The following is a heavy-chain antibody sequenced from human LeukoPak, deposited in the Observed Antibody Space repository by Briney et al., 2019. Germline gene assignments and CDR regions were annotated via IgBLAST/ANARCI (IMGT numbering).Heavy chain of an antibody. CDR2: INPSDGYT. CDR3: ARGGGGLDY. V-gene: IGHV1-46*01. D-gene: IGHD3-10*01. CDR1: GYTFTSYY. J-gene: IGHJ4*02. Sequence: GASVKVSCKASGYTFTSYYVHWVRQAPGQGLNWMGIINPSDGYTRYAQKFQGRVTMTRDTSTSTVYLELSSLISEDTAVYYCARGGGGLDYWGQRTLVTVSS.